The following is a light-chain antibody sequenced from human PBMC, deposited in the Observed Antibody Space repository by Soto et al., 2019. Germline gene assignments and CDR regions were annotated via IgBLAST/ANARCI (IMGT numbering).Light chain of an antibody. CDR3: QQYNSWPLT. Sequence: EIVMTQSAATLSVSPGERATLSCRASQSVGSSLAWYQRKPGQAPRLLIYGASTRATGIPATFSGSGSGTEFTLTISSLQSEDFAVYYCQQYNSWPLTFGGGTNVDIK. V-gene: IGKV3-15*01. J-gene: IGKJ4*01. CDR2: GAS. CDR1: QSVGSS.